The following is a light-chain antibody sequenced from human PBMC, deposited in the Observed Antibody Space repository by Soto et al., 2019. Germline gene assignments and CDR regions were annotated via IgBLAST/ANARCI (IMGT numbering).Light chain of an antibody. Sequence: QSALTQPPSASGSPGQSVTISCTGTSSDVGAYNSVSWYQQHPGKAPKVIIYEVNQRPSGVPHRFSGSKSGNTASLTVSGLQAEDEADYYCSSYSGTNNLFGGGTKVTVL. CDR3: SSYSGTNNL. V-gene: IGLV2-8*01. CDR1: SSDVGAYNS. J-gene: IGLJ2*01. CDR2: EVN.